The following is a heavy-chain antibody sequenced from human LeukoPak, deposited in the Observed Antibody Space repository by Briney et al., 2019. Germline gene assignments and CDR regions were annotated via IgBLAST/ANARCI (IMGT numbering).Heavy chain of an antibody. V-gene: IGHV3-49*04. Sequence: PGGSLRLSCAASGFTFSSYSINWVRQAPGKGLEWVGFIRSKAYGGTTEYAASVKGRFTISRDDSKSIAYLQMNSLKTEDTAVYYCTRVIVATKDYWGQGTLVTVSS. J-gene: IGHJ4*02. CDR2: IRSKAYGGTT. D-gene: IGHD5-12*01. CDR3: TRVIVATKDY. CDR1: GFTFSSYS.